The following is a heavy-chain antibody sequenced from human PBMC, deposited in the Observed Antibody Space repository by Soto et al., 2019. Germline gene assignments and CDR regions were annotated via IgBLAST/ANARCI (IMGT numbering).Heavy chain of an antibody. CDR1: GGTFSSYT. CDR2: IIPILGIA. Sequence: VASVKVSCKASGGTFSSYTISWVRQAPGQGLEWMGRIIPILGIANYAQKFQGRVTITADKSTSTAYMELSSLRSEDTAVYYCASLNSLLRYFGHLDYWGQGTLVTVAS. D-gene: IGHD3-9*01. J-gene: IGHJ4*02. V-gene: IGHV1-69*02. CDR3: ASLNSLLRYFGHLDY.